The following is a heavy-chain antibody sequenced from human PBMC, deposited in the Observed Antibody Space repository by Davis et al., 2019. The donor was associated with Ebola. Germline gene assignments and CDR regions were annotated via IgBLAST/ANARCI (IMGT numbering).Heavy chain of an antibody. CDR3: ARVGYQWNYRAFLDY. D-gene: IGHD6-19*01. V-gene: IGHV1-46*01. Sequence: ASSQVSCKASGYKFTTSYIYWVRQAPGQGLEWMGMINPSGGSPTYAQKFQGRVTMTRDTSTITIYMEVTSLSSEDTAVYYCARVGYQWNYRAFLDYWGQGTLVTVSS. CDR2: INPSGGSP. CDR1: GYKFTTSY. J-gene: IGHJ4*02.